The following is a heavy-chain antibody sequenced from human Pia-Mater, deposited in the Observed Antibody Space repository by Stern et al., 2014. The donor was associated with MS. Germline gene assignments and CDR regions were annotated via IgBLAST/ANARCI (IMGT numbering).Heavy chain of an antibody. V-gene: IGHV4-39*02. D-gene: IGHD4-11*01. CDR2: VYYSGIT. Sequence: VQLVESGPGLVKPSETLSLTCSVSGGSITNRDYWGWIRQSPGKGLEWIGSVYYSGITYYRPSLKSRATISIDTSKNHFSLQLNSGTATDTAVYFCARGVTAVTNYVPNWCFDLWGRGTLVTISS. CDR1: GGSITNRDY. J-gene: IGHJ2*01. CDR3: ARGVTAVTNYVPNWCFDL.